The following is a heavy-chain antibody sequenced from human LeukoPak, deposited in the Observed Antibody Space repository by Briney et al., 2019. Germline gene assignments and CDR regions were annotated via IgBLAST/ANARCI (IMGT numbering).Heavy chain of an antibody. V-gene: IGHV3-23*01. CDR1: GFTFSNFA. Sequence: PGGSLRLSCAASGFTFSNFAMGWVRQAPGKGLEWVSSISGGGGTTYYADSVKGRFTIPRGNSKNTLYPQMNSLRAEDTAVYYCAKPPLEWLPDDYWGQGTLVTVSS. D-gene: IGHD3-3*01. J-gene: IGHJ4*02. CDR2: ISGGGGTT. CDR3: AKPPLEWLPDDY.